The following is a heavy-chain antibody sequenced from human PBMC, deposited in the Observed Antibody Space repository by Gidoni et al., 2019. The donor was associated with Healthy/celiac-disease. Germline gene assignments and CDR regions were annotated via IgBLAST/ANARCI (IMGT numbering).Heavy chain of an antibody. CDR2: MYYSGIT. J-gene: IGHJ4*02. CDR1: GSLISSYY. V-gene: IGHV4-59*01. Sequence: QVQLPESGPGPVKPSETLSLTCTVSGSLISSYYWRLLRQPPGKGPEWIGEMYYSGITNCNPAHKSRVTRSVDTSKNQFSLKLSSVTAADTAGYYCARDRRAYYYGSGSYSLFDYWGQGTLVTVSS. CDR3: ARDRRAYYYGSGSYSLFDY. D-gene: IGHD3-10*01.